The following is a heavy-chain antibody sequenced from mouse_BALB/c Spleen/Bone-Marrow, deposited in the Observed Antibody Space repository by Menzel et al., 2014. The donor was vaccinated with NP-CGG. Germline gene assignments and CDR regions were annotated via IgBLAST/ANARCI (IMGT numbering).Heavy chain of an antibody. CDR2: IYPGDGDT. CDR1: GYAFSTYW. Sequence: VQLQESGAELVRPGSSVKISCKASGYAFSTYWMNWVKQRPGQGLEWIGQIYPGDGDTIYNGKFKGKATLTADRSSSTASMQLSSLTSEDSAVYFCARVGFSFDYWGQGTTLTVSS. J-gene: IGHJ2*01. V-gene: IGHV1-80*01. CDR3: ARVGFSFDY. D-gene: IGHD3-1*01.